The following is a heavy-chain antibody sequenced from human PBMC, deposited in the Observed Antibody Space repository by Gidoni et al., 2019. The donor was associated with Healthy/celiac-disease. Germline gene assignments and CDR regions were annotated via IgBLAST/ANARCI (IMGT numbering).Heavy chain of an antibody. Sequence: QLQLQDSGSRLVKPSQTLSLTCAVSGGSISSGGYSWSWIRQPPGKGLEWIGYIYHSGSTYYNPSLKSRVTISVDRSKNQFSLKLSSVTAADTAVYYCARGQDNWGFDYFDYWGQGTLVTVSS. CDR1: GGSISSGGYS. CDR2: IYHSGST. D-gene: IGHD1-1*01. J-gene: IGHJ4*02. V-gene: IGHV4-30-2*01. CDR3: ARGQDNWGFDYFDY.